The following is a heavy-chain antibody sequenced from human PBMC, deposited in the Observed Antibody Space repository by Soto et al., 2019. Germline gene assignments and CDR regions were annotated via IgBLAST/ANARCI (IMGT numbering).Heavy chain of an antibody. CDR3: TIKDYDSGGSDS. J-gene: IGHJ4*02. CDR1: GFNFQNYA. V-gene: IGHV3-9*01. Sequence: EVQLVESGGGLVLPGRSLTLSCVASGFNFQNYAMQWVRQVPGKGLEWVSGINWSTGTTGYADTVKGRFLLFRDNDGNSLYLDMNSLRVEDTAFYYCTIKDYDSGGSDSWGPGTLVTVSS. D-gene: IGHD3-16*01. CDR2: INWSTGTT.